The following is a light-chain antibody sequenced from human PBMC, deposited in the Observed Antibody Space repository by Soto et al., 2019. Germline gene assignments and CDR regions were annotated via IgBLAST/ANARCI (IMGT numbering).Light chain of an antibody. J-gene: IGKJ1*01. Sequence: DLQMPQSPSSLSASVGDRVTITCRASENIASYLNWYQQKPGKAPTLLVYAASSLESGAPPRFSGTVSGTDFTLTITSLQPDDLATYFCQQSYSTPWTFGQGTKVEL. V-gene: IGKV1-39*01. CDR1: ENIASY. CDR2: AAS. CDR3: QQSYSTPWT.